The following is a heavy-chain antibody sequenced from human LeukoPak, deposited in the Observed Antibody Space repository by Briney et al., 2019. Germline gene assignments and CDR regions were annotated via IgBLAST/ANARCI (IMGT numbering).Heavy chain of an antibody. V-gene: IGHV4-30-4*08. Sequence: SQTLSLTCTVSGGSISSSDYYWGWIRQPPGKGLEWIGYIYYSGSTYYNPSLKSRVTISVDTSKNQFSLKLSSVTAADTAVFYCARGLSIVRYCSSTSCYRPPNYYYYMDVWGKGTTVTVSS. CDR1: GGSISSSDYY. CDR3: ARGLSIVRYCSSTSCYRPPNYYYYMDV. D-gene: IGHD2-2*01. J-gene: IGHJ6*03. CDR2: IYYSGST.